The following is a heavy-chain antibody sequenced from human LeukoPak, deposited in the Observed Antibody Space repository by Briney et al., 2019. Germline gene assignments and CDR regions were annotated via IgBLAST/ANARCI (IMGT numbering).Heavy chain of an antibody. CDR2: INHSGST. V-gene: IGHV4-34*01. CDR1: GGSLSGYY. Sequence: PSETLSLTCAVYGGSLSGYYWSWIRQPPGKGLEWIGEINHSGSTNYNPSLKSRVTISVDTSKNQFSLKLSSVTAADTAVYYCARGDYYDSSGYAYWGQGTLVTVPS. D-gene: IGHD3-22*01. J-gene: IGHJ4*02. CDR3: ARGDYYDSSGYAY.